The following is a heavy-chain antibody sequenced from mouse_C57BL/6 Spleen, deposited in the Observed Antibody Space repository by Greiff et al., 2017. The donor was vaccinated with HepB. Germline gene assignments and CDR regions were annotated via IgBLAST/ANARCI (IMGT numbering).Heavy chain of an antibody. CDR2: IDPEDGDT. Sequence: EVKLQESGAELVRPGASVKLSCTASGFNIKDYYMHWVKQRPEQGLEWIGRIDPEDGDTEYAPKFQGKATMTADTSSNTAYLQLSSLTSEDTAVYYCTTFYYYGSSYGAWFAYWGQGTLVTVSA. CDR1: GFNIKDYY. J-gene: IGHJ3*01. V-gene: IGHV14-1*01. CDR3: TTFYYYGSSYGAWFAY. D-gene: IGHD1-1*01.